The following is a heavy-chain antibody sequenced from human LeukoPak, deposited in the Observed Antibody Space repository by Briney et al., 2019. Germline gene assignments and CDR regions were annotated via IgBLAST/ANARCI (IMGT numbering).Heavy chain of an antibody. Sequence: SQTLSLTCTVSGDSISSGDYYWSWIRQPAGKGLEWIGRISSSGSTNYNPSLKSRVTISVDTSKNQFSLKLSSVTAADTAVYFCARSPLLLSFGEFSQGWFDPWGHGTLVTVSS. CDR1: GDSISSGDYY. J-gene: IGHJ5*02. CDR2: ISSSGST. CDR3: ARSPLLLSFGEFSQGWFDP. V-gene: IGHV4-61*02. D-gene: IGHD3-10*01.